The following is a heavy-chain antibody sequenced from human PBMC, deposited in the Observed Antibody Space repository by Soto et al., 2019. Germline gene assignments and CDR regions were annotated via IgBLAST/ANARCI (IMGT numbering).Heavy chain of an antibody. Sequence: SETLSLTCTVSGGSITNYYWSWIRQPPGKGLEWIGYIHYSGTANYNPSLKSRVTILVDTSKNQFSLKLGSVTAADTAVYYCKRLWGYGDY. CDR1: GGSITNYY. J-gene: IGHJ4*01. D-gene: IGHD5-12*01. CDR2: IHYSGTA. V-gene: IGHV4-59*01. CDR3: KRLWGYGDY.